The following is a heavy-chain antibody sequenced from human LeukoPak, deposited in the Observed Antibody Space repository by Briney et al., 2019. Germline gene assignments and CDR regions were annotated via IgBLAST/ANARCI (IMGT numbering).Heavy chain of an antibody. V-gene: IGHV3-33*01. CDR3: ARDRGSSGWHYFDY. D-gene: IGHD6-19*01. CDR2: IWYDGSNK. CDR1: GFTFSSYG. J-gene: IGHJ4*02. Sequence: GGSLRLSCAASGFTFSSYGMHWVRQAPGKGLEWVAVIWYDGSNKYYADSVKGRFTISRDNSKNTLYLQMNSLRAEDTAVYYCARDRGSSGWHYFDYWGQGTLVTVSS.